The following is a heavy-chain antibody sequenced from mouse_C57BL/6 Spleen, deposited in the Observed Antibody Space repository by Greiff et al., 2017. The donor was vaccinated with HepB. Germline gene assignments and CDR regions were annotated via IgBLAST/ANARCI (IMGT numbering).Heavy chain of an antibody. CDR3: ARISPSYAMDY. J-gene: IGHJ4*01. CDR2: INPSNGGT. Sequence: QVQLQQPGTELVKPGDSVKLSCKASGYTFTSYWMHWVKQRPGQGLEWIGNINPSNGGTNYNEKFKSKATLTVDKSSSTAYMQLSSLTSEDAAVYYCARISPSYAMDYWGQGTSVTVSS. CDR1: GYTFTSYW. V-gene: IGHV1-53*01.